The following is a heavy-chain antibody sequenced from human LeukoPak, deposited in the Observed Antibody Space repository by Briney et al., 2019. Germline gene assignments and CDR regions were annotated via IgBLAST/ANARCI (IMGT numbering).Heavy chain of an antibody. CDR1: GFTFTSSA. Sequence: ASVKVSCKASGFTFTSSAMQWVRQARGQRLEWIGWIVVGSGNTNYAQKFQERVTITRDMSTSTAYMELSSLRSEDTAVYYCARKGRAVAGKFDYWGQGTLVTVSS. CDR2: IVVGSGNT. D-gene: IGHD6-19*01. CDR3: ARKGRAVAGKFDY. V-gene: IGHV1-58*02. J-gene: IGHJ4*02.